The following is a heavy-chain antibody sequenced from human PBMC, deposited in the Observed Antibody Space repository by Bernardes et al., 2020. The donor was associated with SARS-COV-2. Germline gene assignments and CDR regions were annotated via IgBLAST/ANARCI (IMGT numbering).Heavy chain of an antibody. D-gene: IGHD3-3*01. Sequence: VESLFLSCAASGFTFEDYTMHWVRQAPGKGLEWVSLISWDGSTTNYADSVKGRFIISRDSSRNTVYLQMDSLRKEDTALYYCAKEKQSLTVFGVGHDAFDFWGQGTMVTVSS. CDR1: GFTFEDYT. CDR2: ISWDGSTT. J-gene: IGHJ3*01. V-gene: IGHV3-43*01. CDR3: AKEKQSLTVFGVGHDAFDF.